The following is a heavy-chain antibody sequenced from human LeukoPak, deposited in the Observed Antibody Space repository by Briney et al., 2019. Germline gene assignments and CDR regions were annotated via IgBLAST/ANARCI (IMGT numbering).Heavy chain of an antibody. CDR3: ARVGSAAATADY. Sequence: ASVKVSCKTSGYTFTSQDMHWVRQAPGQGPEWMGIINPRGGSTDYSQKFQGRITMTSDTSTSTVYMQLSSLRSDDTAVYFCARVGSAAATADYWGQGTLVTVSS. CDR1: GYTFTSQD. V-gene: IGHV1-46*01. CDR2: INPRGGST. J-gene: IGHJ4*02. D-gene: IGHD6-25*01.